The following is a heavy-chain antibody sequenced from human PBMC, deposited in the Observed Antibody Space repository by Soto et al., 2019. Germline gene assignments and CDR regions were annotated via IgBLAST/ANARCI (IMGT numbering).Heavy chain of an antibody. D-gene: IGHD2-2*01. Sequence: ASVKVSCKASGYTFTIYAMHWVLQAPGQRLEWMGWINAGNGNTNYSQKFQGRVTITTDTSTNTAYMELSSLRSEDTAVYYCAREGLVLVPTTVNSDYYYYAMDVWGQGTTVTVSS. CDR2: INAGNGNT. CDR3: AREGLVLVPTTVNSDYYYYAMDV. CDR1: GYTFTIYA. V-gene: IGHV1-3*01. J-gene: IGHJ6*02.